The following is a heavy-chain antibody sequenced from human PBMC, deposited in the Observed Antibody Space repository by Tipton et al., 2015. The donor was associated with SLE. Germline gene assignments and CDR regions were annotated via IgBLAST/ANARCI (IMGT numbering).Heavy chain of an antibody. CDR3: AKDTRGDILTGDYFDY. V-gene: IGHV3-9*01. CDR1: GFTFDYYA. D-gene: IGHD3-9*01. Sequence: SLRLSCAASGFTFDYYAMHWVRQAPGKGLEWVSGISWNSGSIGYADSVKGRFTISRDNAKNSLYLQMDSLRAEDTALYYCAKDTRGDILTGDYFDYWGQGTLVTVSS. J-gene: IGHJ4*02. CDR2: ISWNSGSI.